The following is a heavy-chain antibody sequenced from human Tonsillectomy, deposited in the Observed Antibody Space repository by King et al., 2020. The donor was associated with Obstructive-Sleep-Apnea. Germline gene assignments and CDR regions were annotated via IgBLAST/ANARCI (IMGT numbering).Heavy chain of an antibody. CDR1: GGSISSYY. Sequence: QLQESGPGLVKPSETLSLTCTVSGGSISSYYWSWIRQPPGKGLEWIGYIYYSGSTNYNPSLKSRVTISVDTSKNQFSLKLSSVTAADTAVYYCASHITMVRGAPYYFDYWGQGTLVTVSS. J-gene: IGHJ4*02. D-gene: IGHD3-10*01. CDR3: ASHITMVRGAPYYFDY. CDR2: IYYSGST. V-gene: IGHV4-59*08.